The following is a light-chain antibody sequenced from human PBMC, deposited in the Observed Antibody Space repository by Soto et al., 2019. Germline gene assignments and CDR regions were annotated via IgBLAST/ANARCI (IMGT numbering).Light chain of an antibody. CDR1: QSVRSN. CDR3: QHYNNWPPWT. Sequence: EIVMTQSPATLSVSPGERATLSCRASQSVRSNLAWYQQKPGQAPRLLIYGASTRATGIPARFSGSGSGTEFTLTISSLQSEDFAGYYCQHYNNWPPWTFGQGTKVEIK. CDR2: GAS. J-gene: IGKJ1*01. V-gene: IGKV3-15*01.